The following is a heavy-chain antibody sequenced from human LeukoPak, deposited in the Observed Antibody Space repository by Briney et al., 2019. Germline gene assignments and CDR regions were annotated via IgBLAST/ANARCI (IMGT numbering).Heavy chain of an antibody. Sequence: GESLTISCRLSGYSFTSYWIGWVRQMPGKGLEWMGIIYPGDSDTRYSPSFQGQVTISADKSISTAYLQWSSLKASDTAMYYCARAVGWYYDSSGTLHFDYWGQGTLVTVSS. D-gene: IGHD3-22*01. CDR1: GYSFTSYW. J-gene: IGHJ4*02. V-gene: IGHV5-51*01. CDR2: IYPGDSDT. CDR3: ARAVGWYYDSSGTLHFDY.